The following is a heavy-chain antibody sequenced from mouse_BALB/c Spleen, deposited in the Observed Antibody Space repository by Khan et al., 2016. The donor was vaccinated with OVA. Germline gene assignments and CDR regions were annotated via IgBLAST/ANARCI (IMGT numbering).Heavy chain of an antibody. Sequence: EVELVESGGGLVKPGGSLKLSCAASGFTFSSFTMSWVRQTPEKRLEWVASISSGGDNTYYPDSVKGRFTIYRDNAKNNLYLQMSSLRSEDTALYYCARSNDGPFAYWGQGTLVTVSA. D-gene: IGHD2-3*01. CDR1: GFTFSSFT. V-gene: IGHV5-9*03. CDR3: ARSNDGPFAY. CDR2: ISSGGDNT. J-gene: IGHJ3*01.